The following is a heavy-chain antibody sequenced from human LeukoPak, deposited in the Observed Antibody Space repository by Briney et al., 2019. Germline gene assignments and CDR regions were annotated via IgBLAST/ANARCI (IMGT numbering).Heavy chain of an antibody. CDR1: GSSPNNYA. V-gene: IGHV3-33*06. Sequence: GGSLRLSCAASGSSPNNYAMHWVRQAPGKGLEWVAVIWHDGLNKFYADFLKGRFTIPRDFSKDTVYLQMSGLTVEDTAVYYCAKAGQRSYAEAFDSWGQRTLVTVSS. D-gene: IGHD3-16*01. CDR3: AKAGQRSYAEAFDS. CDR2: IWHDGLNK. J-gene: IGHJ4*02.